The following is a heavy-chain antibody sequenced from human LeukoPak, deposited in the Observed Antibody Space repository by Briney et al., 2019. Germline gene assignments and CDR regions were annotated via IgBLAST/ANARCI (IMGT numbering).Heavy chain of an antibody. CDR3: ARQGSYCSGGPFEY. CDR1: GGSVSSSSNY. V-gene: IGHV4-39*01. Sequence: SETLSLTCSVSGGSVSSSSNYWGWIRQPPGKGLEWIGSIYYSGSTYYNPSLKSRVTISVDTSKNQFSLKLSSVTAADTAVYYCARQGSYCSGGPFEYWGQGTLVTVSS. D-gene: IGHD1-26*01. J-gene: IGHJ4*02. CDR2: IYYSGST.